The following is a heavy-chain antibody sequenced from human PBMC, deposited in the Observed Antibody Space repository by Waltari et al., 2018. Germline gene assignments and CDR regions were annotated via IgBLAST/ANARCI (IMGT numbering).Heavy chain of an antibody. Sequence: QIHVVQSGAELAKPGAAVKVSCKTSGYPFASYGITWVRQAPGQGLEWMGWINVYGGHTKYAESLQDRVTITADRSTNTAYMELRSLRADDTAVYFCARRGGSQSYFDYWGQGTLVSVAS. CDR3: ARRGGSQSYFDY. J-gene: IGHJ4*02. CDR1: GYPFASYG. D-gene: IGHD3-10*01. CDR2: INVYGGHT. V-gene: IGHV1-18*04.